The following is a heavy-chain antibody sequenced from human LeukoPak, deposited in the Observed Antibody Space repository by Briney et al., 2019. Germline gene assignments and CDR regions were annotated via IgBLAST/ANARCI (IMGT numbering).Heavy chain of an antibody. J-gene: IGHJ3*02. CDR2: IYYSGLT. D-gene: IGHD1-26*01. CDR1: GGSFSGYY. CDR3: ARHSIVGATFDAFNI. Sequence: SETLSLTCAVYGGSFSGYYWGWIRQPPGKGLEWLGNIYYSGLTYYNPSLKSRVTISVDTSKNQFSLNLSSVTAADTAVYYCARHSIVGATFDAFNIWGQGTMVTVSS. V-gene: IGHV4-34*01.